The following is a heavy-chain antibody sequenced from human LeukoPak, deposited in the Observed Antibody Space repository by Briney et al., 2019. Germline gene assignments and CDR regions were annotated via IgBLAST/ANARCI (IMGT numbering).Heavy chain of an antibody. CDR2: TYYRSKWFN. CDR3: ARGSFLDY. Sequence: SQTLSLTCAISGDSVSGNSAAWNWIRQSPSRGLEWLGRTYYRSKWFNEYAASVKSRITINPDTSRNQFSLHLNSVTPEDTAVHYCARGSFLDYWGQGTLVTVAS. CDR1: GDSVSGNSAA. J-gene: IGHJ4*02. D-gene: IGHD2-15*01. V-gene: IGHV6-1*01.